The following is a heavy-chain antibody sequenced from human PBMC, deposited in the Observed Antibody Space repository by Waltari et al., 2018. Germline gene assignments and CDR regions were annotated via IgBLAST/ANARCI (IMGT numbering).Heavy chain of an antibody. V-gene: IGHV3-23*01. D-gene: IGHD1-26*01. CDR1: GFSFTSYA. J-gene: IGHJ4*02. Sequence: EVQLLESGSLGGSLRLSCTASGFSFTSYAMYWVRQAPGKGLEWVSGISGSGFTTYYADSVKGRFTISRDNSQNTLFLQMNSLGAEDTALYYCAKRGPRELLRLSWIPYFDFWGLGTLVTVSS. CDR2: ISGSGFTT. CDR3: AKRGPRELLRLSWIPYFDF.